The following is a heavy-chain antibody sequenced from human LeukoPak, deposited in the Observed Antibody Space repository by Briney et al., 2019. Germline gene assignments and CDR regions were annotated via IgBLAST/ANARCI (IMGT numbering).Heavy chain of an antibody. CDR2: IKQDGSEK. CDR1: GFTFSSYW. CDR3: ARGFFGVVIQLFDY. D-gene: IGHD3-3*01. J-gene: IGHJ4*02. V-gene: IGHV3-7*01. Sequence: PGGSLRLSCAASGFTFSSYWMSWVRQAPGKGLEWVANIKQDGSEKYYVDSVKGRFTISRDNAKNSLYLQMNSLRAEDTAVYYCARGFFGVVIQLFDYWGQGTLVTVSS.